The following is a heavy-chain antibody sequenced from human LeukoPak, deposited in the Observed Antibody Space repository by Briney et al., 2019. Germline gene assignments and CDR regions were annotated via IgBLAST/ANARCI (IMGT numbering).Heavy chain of an antibody. Sequence: SETLSLTCTVSGGSISSGGYYWSWIRQHPGKGLEWIGYIYYSGSTYYNPSLKSRVTISVDTSKNQFSLKLSSVTAADTAVYYCASAFSENDAFDIWGQGTMVTVSS. J-gene: IGHJ3*02. CDR2: IYYSGST. V-gene: IGHV4-31*03. CDR3: ASAFSENDAFDI. CDR1: GGSISSGGYY.